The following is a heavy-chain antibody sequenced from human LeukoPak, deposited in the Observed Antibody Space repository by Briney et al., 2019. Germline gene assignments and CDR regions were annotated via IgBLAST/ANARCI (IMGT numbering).Heavy chain of an antibody. J-gene: IGHJ5*02. D-gene: IGHD2-2*01. Sequence: GASVKVSCKASGYTFTSYGISWVRQAPGQGLEWMGWISAYNGNTNYAQKLQGRVTMTTDTSTSTAYMELRSLRSDDTAVYYCARQGDPGYCSSTSCYYLEVWFDPWGQGTLVTVSS. CDR1: GYTFTSYG. CDR3: ARQGDPGYCSSTSCYYLEVWFDP. V-gene: IGHV1-18*01. CDR2: ISAYNGNT.